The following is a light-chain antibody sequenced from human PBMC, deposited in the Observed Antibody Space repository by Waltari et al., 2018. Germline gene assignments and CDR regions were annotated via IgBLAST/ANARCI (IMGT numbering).Light chain of an antibody. V-gene: IGLV3-1*01. J-gene: IGLJ2*01. CDR2: QNK. CDR3: QAWDTTSGIV. Sequence: SYEVTQLPSVSVSPGQTATITCSGARLGERYTFWYEQKAGQSPLLIIFQNKKRPSGIPERVSGSKSGKTATMTSSRIQAGDEADYYCQAWDTTSGIVFGGGTKLTV. CDR1: RLGERY.